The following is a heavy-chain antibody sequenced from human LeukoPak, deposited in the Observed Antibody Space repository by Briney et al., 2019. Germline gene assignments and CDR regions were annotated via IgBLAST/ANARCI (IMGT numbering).Heavy chain of an antibody. CDR3: ARDRQATTAYDAFDI. CDR2: IYDSGST. D-gene: IGHD4-17*01. V-gene: IGHV4-59*01. J-gene: IGHJ3*02. CDR1: GDSISTNY. Sequence: PSETLSLTCTVSGDSISTNYWTWIRQPPGRGLEWIGYIYDSGSTKYNPSLKSRATISVDTSKNQFSLKLSSVTAADTAVYYCARDRQATTAYDAFDIWGQGTMVTVSS.